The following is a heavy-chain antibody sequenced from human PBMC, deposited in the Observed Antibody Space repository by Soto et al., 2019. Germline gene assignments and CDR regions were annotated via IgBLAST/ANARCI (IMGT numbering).Heavy chain of an antibody. CDR3: ARDFLLDY. V-gene: IGHV4-39*02. D-gene: IGHD2-21*01. Sequence: SSETLSLTCTVSGGSISSSSYYWGWIRQPPGKGLEWIGSIYYSGSTYYNPSLKSRVTISVDTSKNQFSLKLSSVTAADTAVYYCARDFLLDYWGQGTLVTVSS. CDR1: GGSISSSSYY. CDR2: IYYSGST. J-gene: IGHJ4*02.